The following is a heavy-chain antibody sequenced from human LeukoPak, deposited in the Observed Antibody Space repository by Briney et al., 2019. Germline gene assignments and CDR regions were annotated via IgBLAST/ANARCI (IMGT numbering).Heavy chain of an antibody. V-gene: IGHV4-4*02. Sequence: SETLSLTCGVSGGSITNTNYWTWVRQPPGKGLEWIGEVNLQGSTNYNPSLMGRVAIAVDTSENHISLQLTSVTAADTAVYYCARGLIGYSNCGVNFDYWGQGTLVTVSS. D-gene: IGHD4-11*01. J-gene: IGHJ4*02. CDR1: GGSITNTNY. CDR2: VNLQGST. CDR3: ARGLIGYSNCGVNFDY.